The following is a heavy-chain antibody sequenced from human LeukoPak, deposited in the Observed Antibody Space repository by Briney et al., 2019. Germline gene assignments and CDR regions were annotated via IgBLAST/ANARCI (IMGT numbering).Heavy chain of an antibody. CDR1: GGSIRSYY. D-gene: IGHD3-22*01. Sequence: SETLSLTCTVSGGSIRSYYWSWIRQPPGKGLEWIGYIYYSGSTNYNPSLKSRDTISVDTSNTQFSLKLRSVTAAETAVNYWARGGGSTDYYDSSGYFWGQGTLVTVSS. J-gene: IGHJ4*02. V-gene: IGHV4-59*01. CDR3: ARGGGSTDYYDSSGYF. CDR2: IYYSGST.